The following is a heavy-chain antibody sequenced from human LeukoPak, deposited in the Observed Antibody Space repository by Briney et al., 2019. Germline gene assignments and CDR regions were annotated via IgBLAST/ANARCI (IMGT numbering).Heavy chain of an antibody. J-gene: IGHJ1*01. CDR2: INPGGGSR. CDR3: AKGSRDYYDSSGYMRH. V-gene: IGHV1-46*01. D-gene: IGHD3-22*01. Sequence: ASVEVSCKASGYTFTSYYIHWVRQAPGQGLEWMGVINPGGGSRSDAENFQGRVTMTRDTSTSTGYMELSSLRSEDTAVYYCAKGSRDYYDSSGYMRHWGQGTLVTVSS. CDR1: GYTFTSYY.